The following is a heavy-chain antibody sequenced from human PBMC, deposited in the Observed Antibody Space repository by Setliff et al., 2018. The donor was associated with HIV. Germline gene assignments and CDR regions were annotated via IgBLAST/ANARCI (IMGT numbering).Heavy chain of an antibody. V-gene: IGHV4-59*01. D-gene: IGHD3-22*01. CDR1: GVSITSYY. CDR2: TYYGGSTDYS. CDR3: ARDFRYDTSGSLTGYGLDV. Sequence: TSETLSLTCTVSGVSITSYYWSWVRQVPGKGLEWIGNTYYGGSTDYSKYNPSVKSRATISVDIYRKQLSLNLRSVTAADTAVYYCARDFRYDTSGSLTGYGLDVWGQGTTVTVS. J-gene: IGHJ6*02.